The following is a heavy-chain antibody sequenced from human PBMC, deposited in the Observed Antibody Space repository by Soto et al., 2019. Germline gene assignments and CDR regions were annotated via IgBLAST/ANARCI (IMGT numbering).Heavy chain of an antibody. D-gene: IGHD6-19*01. CDR3: ARSYSSGWEFDY. CDR2: ISSTGRTI. Sequence: GGSLRLSCGASGFTFSNYYMSWIRQAPGKGLEWVSYISSTGRTIYYADSVKGRFTVSRDNAQNSLSLKLNSLRVEDTAVYYCARSYSSGWEFDYWGQGTQVTV. J-gene: IGHJ4*02. CDR1: GFTFSNYY. V-gene: IGHV3-11*01.